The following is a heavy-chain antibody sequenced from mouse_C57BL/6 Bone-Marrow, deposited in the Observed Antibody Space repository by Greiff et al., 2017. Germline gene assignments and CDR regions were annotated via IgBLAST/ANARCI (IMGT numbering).Heavy chain of an antibody. CDR1: GYTFTTYP. CDR2: FHPYNDAT. CDR3: ARSSTFFYYFDY. J-gene: IGHJ2*01. Sequence: VQLQQSGAELVKPGASVKMSCKASGYTFTTYPIEWMKQTPGKSLEWIGNFHPYNDATKYTEQFKGQATLTVDKSSNTLSLQLSRLTSDDSAVYYCARSSTFFYYFDYWGKGTTLTVSS. D-gene: IGHD5-1*01. V-gene: IGHV1-47*01.